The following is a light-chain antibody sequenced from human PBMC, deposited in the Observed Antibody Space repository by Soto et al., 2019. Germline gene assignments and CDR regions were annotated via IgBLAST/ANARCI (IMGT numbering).Light chain of an antibody. V-gene: IGKV1-39*01. CDR2: SAS. CDR1: QNIATY. CDR3: QQSYSSLYT. Sequence: DIQLTQSPSSLSASVGDRVTITCRTSQNIATYLLWYQQKPGEAPKLLIYSASILQRGVLSRFRGSGSGTDFSLTISSLQPEDFATYYCQQSYSSLYTFVQGTRVEIK. J-gene: IGKJ2*01.